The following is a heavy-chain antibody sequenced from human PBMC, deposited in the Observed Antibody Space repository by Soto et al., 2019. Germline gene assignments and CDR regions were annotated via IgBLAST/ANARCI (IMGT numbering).Heavy chain of an antibody. D-gene: IGHD4-4*01. CDR3: ARAPYSNAWYRFDL. V-gene: IGHV3-7*03. J-gene: IGHJ4*02. CDR2: IKHDGSVQ. Sequence: QLVESGGGLVQPGGSLRLSCEASGFTFSGYWMSWVRQAPGKGLEWVADIKHDGSVQYYVDSVKGRLTISRDNAKKQLYLQMTGLRAEYTALYYCARAPYSNAWYRFDLWGQGTLVTVSS. CDR1: GFTFSGYW.